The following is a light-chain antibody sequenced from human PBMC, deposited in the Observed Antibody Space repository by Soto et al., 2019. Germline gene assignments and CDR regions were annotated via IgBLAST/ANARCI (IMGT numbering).Light chain of an antibody. J-gene: IGLJ2*01. CDR2: EGS. V-gene: IGLV2-23*01. Sequence: QSVLTQPASVSGSPGQSITISCTGTSADVGSDNLVSWYQQHPGKAPKLMIYEGSKRPSGVSNRFSGSKSGNTASLTISGFQAEDEADYYCCSYAGSVVFGGGTKLTVL. CDR3: CSYAGSVV. CDR1: SADVGSDNL.